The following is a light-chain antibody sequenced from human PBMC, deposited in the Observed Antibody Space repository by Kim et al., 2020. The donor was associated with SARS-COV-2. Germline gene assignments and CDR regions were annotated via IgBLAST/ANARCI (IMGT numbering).Light chain of an antibody. J-gene: IGLJ3*02. CDR3: NSRDSSGNHLV. Sequence: AVGQTVRITSQGDSLRSYYARWYQQKPGQAPVLVIYGKNNRPSGIPDRFSGSSSGNTASLTITGAQAEDEADYYCNSRDSSGNHLVFGGGTQLTVL. CDR1: SLRSYY. V-gene: IGLV3-19*01. CDR2: GKN.